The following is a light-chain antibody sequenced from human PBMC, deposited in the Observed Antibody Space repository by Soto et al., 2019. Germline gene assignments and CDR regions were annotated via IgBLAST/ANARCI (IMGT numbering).Light chain of an antibody. V-gene: IGKV1-5*03. CDR1: QTISNW. CDR3: QQYTRYSAYT. J-gene: IGKJ2*01. CDR2: KAS. Sequence: DIQMTQFPSTLSASIGDRVTITCRASQTISNWLAWYQQKPGKAPKLLIYKASSLETGVPSRFSGSGSGTEFTLTISSLQPDDFATYYCQQYTRYSAYTFVQVTRLELK.